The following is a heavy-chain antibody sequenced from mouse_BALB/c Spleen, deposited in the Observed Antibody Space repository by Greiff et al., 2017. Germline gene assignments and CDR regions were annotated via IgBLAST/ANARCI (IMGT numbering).Heavy chain of an antibody. CDR1: GYAFSSYW. CDR3: AREITTASRYFDV. J-gene: IGHJ1*01. V-gene: IGHV1-80*01. CDR2: IYPGDGDT. Sequence: QVQLQQSGAELVRPGSSVKISCKASGYAFSSYWMNWVKQRPGQGLEWIGQIYPGDGDTNYNGKFKGKATLTADKSSSTAYMQLSSLTSEDSAVYFCAREITTASRYFDVWGAGTTVTVSS. D-gene: IGHD1-2*01.